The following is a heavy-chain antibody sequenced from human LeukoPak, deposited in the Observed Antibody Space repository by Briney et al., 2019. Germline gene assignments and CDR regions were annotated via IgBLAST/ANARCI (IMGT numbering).Heavy chain of an antibody. CDR2: IYHSGST. J-gene: IGHJ4*02. Sequence: SQTLSLTCAVSGGSISSGGYSWSWIRQPPGKGLEWIGYIYHSGSTYHNPSLKSRVTISVDRSKNQFSLKLSSVTAADTAVYYCARAGGDPGDFDYWGQGTLVTVSS. D-gene: IGHD2-21*02. V-gene: IGHV4-30-2*01. CDR1: GGSISSGGYS. CDR3: ARAGGDPGDFDY.